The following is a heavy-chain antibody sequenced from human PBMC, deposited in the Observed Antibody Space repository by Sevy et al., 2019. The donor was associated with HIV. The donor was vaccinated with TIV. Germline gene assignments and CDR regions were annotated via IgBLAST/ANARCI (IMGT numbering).Heavy chain of an antibody. CDR3: AKAPPYDFWSGYWGYYFDY. V-gene: IGHV3-23*01. D-gene: IGHD3-3*01. Sequence: GGSLRLSCAASGFTFSSYAMSWVRQAPGKGLEWVSAISGSGGSTYYADSVKGRFTISRDNSKNTLYLQMNSLRAEETAVYYCAKAPPYDFWSGYWGYYFDYWGQGTLVTVS. CDR1: GFTFSSYA. J-gene: IGHJ4*02. CDR2: ISGSGGST.